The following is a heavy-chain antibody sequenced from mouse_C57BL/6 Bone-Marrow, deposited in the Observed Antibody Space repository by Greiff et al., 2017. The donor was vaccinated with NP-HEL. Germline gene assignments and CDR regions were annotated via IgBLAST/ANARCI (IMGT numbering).Heavy chain of an antibody. J-gene: IGHJ1*03. V-gene: IGHV1-63*01. Sequence: QVQLQQSGAELVRPGTSVTMSCKASGYTFTNYWIGWAKQRPGHGLEWIGDIYPGGGYTNYNEKFKGKATLTADKSSSTAYMQFSSLTSEDSAIYYCARERYYWYFDVWGTGTTVTVSS. CDR1: GYTFTNYW. CDR3: ARERYYWYFDV. CDR2: IYPGGGYT.